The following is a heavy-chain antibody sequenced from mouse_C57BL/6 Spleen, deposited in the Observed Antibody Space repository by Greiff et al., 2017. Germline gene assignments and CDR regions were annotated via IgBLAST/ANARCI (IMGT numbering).Heavy chain of an antibody. D-gene: IGHD1-1*01. CDR2: ISDGGSYT. CDR3: ARGDTTVVAQFDY. J-gene: IGHJ2*01. CDR1: GFTFSSYA. Sequence: DVKLVESGGGLVKPGGSLKLSCAASGFTFSSYAMSWVRQTPEKRLEWVATISDGGSYTYYPDNVKGRFTISRDNAKNNLYLQMSHLKSEDTAMYYCARGDTTVVAQFDYWGQGTTLTVSS. V-gene: IGHV5-4*03.